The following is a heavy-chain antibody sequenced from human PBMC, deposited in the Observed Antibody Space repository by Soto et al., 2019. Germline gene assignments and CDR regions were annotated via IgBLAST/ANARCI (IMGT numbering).Heavy chain of an antibody. V-gene: IGHV1-24*01. J-gene: IGHJ1*01. Sequence: ASVKVSCKVSGYTLTELSMHWVRQAPGKGLEWMGGFDPEDGETIYAQKFQGRVTMTEDTSTDTAYMELSSLRSEDTAVYYCATVRYCSGGSCYRDVQHWGQGTLVTVSS. CDR2: FDPEDGET. CDR3: ATVRYCSGGSCYRDVQH. CDR1: GYTLTELS. D-gene: IGHD2-15*01.